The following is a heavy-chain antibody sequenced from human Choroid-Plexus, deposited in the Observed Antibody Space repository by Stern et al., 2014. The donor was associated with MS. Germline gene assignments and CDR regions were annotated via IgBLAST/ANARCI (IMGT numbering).Heavy chain of an antibody. CDR3: AKDRHYLTSFFDH. CDR1: GFTFGSCA. V-gene: IGHV3-30*18. Sequence: VQLVESGGGVVQPGRTLRLSWVASGFTFGSCAMHWVRQAPGKGLAWVAGVSYDGSNKYYADSVNGRFTISRDNSQNTLYLQMSSLIPDDSAVYYFAKDRHYLTSFFDHWGQGSLVTVSS. D-gene: IGHD3-10*01. CDR2: VSYDGSNK. J-gene: IGHJ5*02.